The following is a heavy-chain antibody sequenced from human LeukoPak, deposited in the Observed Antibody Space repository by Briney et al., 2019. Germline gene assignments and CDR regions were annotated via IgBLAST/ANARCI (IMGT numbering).Heavy chain of an antibody. CDR3: AATIPLRFDY. J-gene: IGHJ4*02. CDR1: EGTFSSYA. V-gene: IGHV1-69*04. CDR2: IIPILGIA. D-gene: IGHD5-12*01. Sequence: SVKVSCKASEGTFSSYAISWVRQAPGQGLEWMGRIIPILGIANYAQKFQGRVTITADKSTSTAYMELSSLRSEDTAVYYCAATIPLRFDYWGQGTLVTVSS.